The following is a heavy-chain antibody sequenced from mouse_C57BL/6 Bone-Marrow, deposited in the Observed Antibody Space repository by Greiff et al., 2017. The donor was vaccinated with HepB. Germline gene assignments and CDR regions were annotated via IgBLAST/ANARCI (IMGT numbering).Heavy chain of an antibody. Sequence: VQLQQSGAELARPGASVKLSCKASGYTFTSYGISWVKQRTGQGLEWIGEIYPRSGNTYYNEKFKGKATRTADKSSSTAYMELRSLTSEDSAVYFCARSVYPYYYAMDYWGQGTSVTVSS. D-gene: IGHD2-1*01. V-gene: IGHV1-81*01. CDR2: IYPRSGNT. J-gene: IGHJ4*01. CDR3: ARSVYPYYYAMDY. CDR1: GYTFTSYG.